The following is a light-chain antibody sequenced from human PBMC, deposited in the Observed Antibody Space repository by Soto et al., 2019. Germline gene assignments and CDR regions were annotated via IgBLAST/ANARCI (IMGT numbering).Light chain of an antibody. J-gene: IGKJ1*01. Sequence: EIVMTQSPATLAVSPGERATLSCRASQSVSSNLAWYQQKPSQAPRLLIYGASTRATGIPARFSGSGSVTEFTPTIGSLQFVYFAVYYCPQYNNWWRLGQGTTG. V-gene: IGKV3-15*01. CDR1: QSVSSN. CDR2: GAS. CDR3: PQYNNWWR.